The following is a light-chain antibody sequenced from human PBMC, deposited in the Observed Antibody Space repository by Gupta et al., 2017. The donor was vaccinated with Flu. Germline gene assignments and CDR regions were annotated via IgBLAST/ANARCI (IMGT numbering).Light chain of an antibody. CDR3: NSYTTSSTWV. CDR2: EVS. Sequence: QSALTQPASVSGSPGQSITISCTGTSSDVGGYNYVSWYQQHPGKAPKLIISEVSNRPSGVSSRFSGSKSANTASLTISGLQTEDEADYYCNSYTTSSTWVFGGGTKLTVL. CDR1: SSDVGGYNY. V-gene: IGLV2-14*01. J-gene: IGLJ3*02.